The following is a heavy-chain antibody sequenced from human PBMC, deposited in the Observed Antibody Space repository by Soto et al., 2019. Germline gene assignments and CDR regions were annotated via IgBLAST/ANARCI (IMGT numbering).Heavy chain of an antibody. D-gene: IGHD6-13*01. V-gene: IGHV1-2*04. J-gene: IGHJ4*02. CDR3: ARVSSSWYGGFFDY. CDR1: GYTXTGYY. CDR2: INPNSCGT. Sequence: GXSXKVSCKASGYTXTGYYMHLVRQAPGQGLEWIGWINPNSCGTNYEQKFQGWVTITRDTSISTAYMELSRLRSDDTAVYYCARVSSSWYGGFFDYWGQGTLGTVS.